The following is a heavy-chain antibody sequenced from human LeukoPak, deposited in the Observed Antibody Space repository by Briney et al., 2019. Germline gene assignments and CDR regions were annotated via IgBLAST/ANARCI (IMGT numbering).Heavy chain of an antibody. J-gene: IGHJ4*02. CDR3: ARRHEDLTVDC. CDR1: GGSISSCCYC. V-gene: IGHV4-39*01. Sequence: SETLSLTCSVSGGSISSCCYCWGWLRPPPGKGLVWIVSIYYTGNTYHNPTLKSRFTISVDTAKNPLSLKLSSVSAEDTAVYYCARRHEDLTVDCWGQGTLVTVSS. CDR2: IYYTGNT.